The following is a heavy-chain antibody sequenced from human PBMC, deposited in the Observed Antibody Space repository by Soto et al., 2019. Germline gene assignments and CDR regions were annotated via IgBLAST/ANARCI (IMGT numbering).Heavy chain of an antibody. CDR3: VKDSVGSRSWYWFDS. D-gene: IGHD3-10*01. CDR2: ISWHSETI. Sequence: EGQLVESGGALVQPGGSLRLSCGASGFTFDDYAMHWVRQSTGKGLEWVASISWHSETIAYGESVKGRFTISRDNATKSLQMEMSSLRPEDTALSFCVKDSVGSRSWYWFDSWGQGTQVTV. CDR1: GFTFDDYA. J-gene: IGHJ5*01. V-gene: IGHV3-9*01.